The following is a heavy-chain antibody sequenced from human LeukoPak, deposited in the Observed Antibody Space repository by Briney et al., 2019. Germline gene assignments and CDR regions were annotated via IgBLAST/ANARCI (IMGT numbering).Heavy chain of an antibody. V-gene: IGHV4-34*01. CDR1: GGSFSGYY. J-gene: IGHJ5*02. Sequence: PSETLSLTCAVYGGSFSGYYWSWIRQPPGKGLEWIGEINHSGSTNYNPSLKSRVTISVDTSKNQFSLKLSSVTAADTAVYYCARDGDSSGYNWFDPWGQGTLVTVSS. D-gene: IGHD6-19*01. CDR2: INHSGST. CDR3: ARDGDSSGYNWFDP.